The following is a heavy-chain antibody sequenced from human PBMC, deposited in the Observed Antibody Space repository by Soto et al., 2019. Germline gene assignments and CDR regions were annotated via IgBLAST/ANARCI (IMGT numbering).Heavy chain of an antibody. CDR3: ARQVGDYYFDY. Sequence: SETLSLTCTVSGGSISSFYWNWIRQSPGKGLEWIGYIYYSGSPDYNPSLQSRVTISVDTSKNQFSLKLSSVAAADTAVYFCARQVGDYYFDYWGQGTLVTVSS. V-gene: IGHV4-59*08. CDR1: GGSISSFY. D-gene: IGHD4-17*01. J-gene: IGHJ4*02. CDR2: IYYSGSP.